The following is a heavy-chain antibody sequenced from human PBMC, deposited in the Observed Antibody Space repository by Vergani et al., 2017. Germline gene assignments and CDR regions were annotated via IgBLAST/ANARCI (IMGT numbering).Heavy chain of an antibody. Sequence: QVQLQESGPGLVKPSQTLSLTCTVSGGSISSGGYYWSWIRQHPGKGLEWIGYIYYSGSTYYNPSLKSRVTISVDTSKNQFSLKRSSVTAADTAVYYCARDRLGSYYRYDYWGQGTLVTVSS. J-gene: IGHJ4*02. CDR2: IYYSGST. D-gene: IGHD1-26*01. V-gene: IGHV4-31*03. CDR1: GGSISSGGYY. CDR3: ARDRLGSYYRYDY.